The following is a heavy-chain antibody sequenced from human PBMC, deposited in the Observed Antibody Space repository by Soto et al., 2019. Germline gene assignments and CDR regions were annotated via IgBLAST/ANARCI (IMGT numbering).Heavy chain of an antibody. CDR2: IYYSGST. J-gene: IGHJ6*02. CDR3: ARDVIVVVPAAKYYYYYYGMDV. Sequence: QVQLQESGPGLVKPSQTLSLTCTVSGGSISSGGYYWSWIRQHPGKGLEWIGYIYYSGSTYYNPSLKRRVTISVDTSKNQFSLKLSSVTAADTAVYYCARDVIVVVPAAKYYYYYYGMDVWGQGTTVTVSS. CDR1: GGSISSGGYY. D-gene: IGHD2-2*01. V-gene: IGHV4-31*03.